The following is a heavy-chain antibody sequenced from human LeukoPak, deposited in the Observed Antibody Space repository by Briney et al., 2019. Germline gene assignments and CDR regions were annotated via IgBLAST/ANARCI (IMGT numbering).Heavy chain of an antibody. D-gene: IGHD4-17*01. V-gene: IGHV1-69*01. J-gene: IGHJ4*02. Sequence: SSVKVSCKASGGTFSSYAISWVRQAPGQGLEWMGGIIPIFGTANYAQKFQGRVTITADESTSTAYMELSRLRSEDTAVYYCAARGEYGDYVRFDCWGQGTLVTVSS. CDR3: AARGEYGDYVRFDC. CDR1: GGTFSSYA. CDR2: IIPIFGTA.